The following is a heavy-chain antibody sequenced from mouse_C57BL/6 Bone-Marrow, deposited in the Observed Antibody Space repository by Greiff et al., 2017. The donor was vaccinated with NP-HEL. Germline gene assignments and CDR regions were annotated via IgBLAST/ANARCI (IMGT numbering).Heavy chain of an antibody. J-gene: IGHJ2*01. CDR2: IVPNSGGT. CDR1: GYTFTSYW. D-gene: IGHD6-1*01. V-gene: IGHV1-72*01. Sequence: QVQLQQPGAELVKPGASVKLSCKASGYTFTSYWMHWVKQRPGRGLEWIGRIVPNSGGTKYNEKFKSKATLTVAKPSSTTYMQLSSLTSEDSAVYACARNGPLLAGYYFDYWGQGTTLTVSS. CDR3: ARNGPLLAGYYFDY.